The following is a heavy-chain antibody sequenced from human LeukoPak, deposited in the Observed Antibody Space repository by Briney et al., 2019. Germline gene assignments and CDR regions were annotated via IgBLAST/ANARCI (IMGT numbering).Heavy chain of an antibody. Sequence: SETLSLTCTVSGGSISSSSYYWGWIRQPPGKGLEWIGPIYYSGSTYYNPSLKSRVTISVDTSKNQFSLKLSSVTAADTAVYYCASPPWHYYDSSGYRFDYWGQGTLVTVSS. CDR1: GGSISSSSYY. V-gene: IGHV4-39*01. CDR2: IYYSGST. CDR3: ASPPWHYYDSSGYRFDY. D-gene: IGHD3-22*01. J-gene: IGHJ4*02.